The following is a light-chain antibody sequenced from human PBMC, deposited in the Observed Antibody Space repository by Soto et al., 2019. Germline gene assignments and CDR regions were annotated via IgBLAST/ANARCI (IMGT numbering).Light chain of an antibody. CDR1: QDILFY. Sequence: DIQITQSPSSLSASVGDRVTITCRARQDILFYLNWYQQKPGKAPKLLIYAASNLQSGVPSRFSGSGSGTDFTLTISSLQPEDFATYFCQQSYTNPVYSFGQGTKVDSK. V-gene: IGKV1-39*01. CDR3: QQSYTNPVYS. J-gene: IGKJ2*01. CDR2: AAS.